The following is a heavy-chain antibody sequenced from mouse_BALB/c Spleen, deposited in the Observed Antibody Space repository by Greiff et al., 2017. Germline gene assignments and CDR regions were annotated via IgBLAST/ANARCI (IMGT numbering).Heavy chain of an antibody. CDR3: ARDRPRYAMDY. V-gene: IGHV2-9*02. Sequence: QVQLKESGPGLVAPSQSLSITCTVSGFSLTSYGVHWVRQPPGKGLEWLGVIWAGGSTNYNSALMSRLSISKDNSKSQVFLKMNSLQTDDTAMYYCARDRPRYAMDYWGQGTSVTFSS. CDR1: GFSLTSYG. CDR2: IWAGGST. J-gene: IGHJ4*01.